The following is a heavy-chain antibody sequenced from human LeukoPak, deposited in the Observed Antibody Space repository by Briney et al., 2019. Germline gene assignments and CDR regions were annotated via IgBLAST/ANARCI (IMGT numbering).Heavy chain of an antibody. J-gene: IGHJ4*02. CDR1: GGSVSSGSYY. CDR2: IYYSGST. CDR3: ARESWRWDYVWGSYRFFDY. V-gene: IGHV4-61*01. D-gene: IGHD3-16*02. Sequence: SETLSLTCTVSGGSVSSGSYYWSWIRQPPGKGLEWIGYIYYSGSTNYNPSLKSRVTISVDTSKNQFSLKLSSVTAADTAVYYCARESWRWDYVWGSYRFFDYWGQGTLVTVSS.